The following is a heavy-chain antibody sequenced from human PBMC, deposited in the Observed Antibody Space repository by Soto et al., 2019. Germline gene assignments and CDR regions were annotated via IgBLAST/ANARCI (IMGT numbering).Heavy chain of an antibody. V-gene: IGHV3-74*01. Sequence: EAQLVESGGGLVQPGGSLRLSCAASGFTFSSYWVHWVRQAPGKGLVWVSRISTDGSTTGYADSVKGRFTISRDNAKNTLYLQMNGLRAEDTAVYFCARETYGMCVWGQGTTVTVSS. J-gene: IGHJ6*02. CDR2: ISTDGSTT. CDR3: ARETYGMCV. CDR1: GFTFSSYW.